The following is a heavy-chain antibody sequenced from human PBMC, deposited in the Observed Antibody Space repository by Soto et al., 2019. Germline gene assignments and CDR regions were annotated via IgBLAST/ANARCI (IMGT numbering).Heavy chain of an antibody. CDR3: AYMGAFDILTGYNISYFDY. CDR2: ISGSGGST. V-gene: IGHV3-23*01. Sequence: GGSLRLSCAASGLTFSSYTMSWVRQAPGKGLEWVSAISGSGGSTYYADSVKGRFTISRDNSKNTLYLQMNSLRAEDTAVYYCAYMGAFDILTGYNISYFDYLGQGTRFTGSS. J-gene: IGHJ4*02. D-gene: IGHD3-9*01. CDR1: GLTFSSYT.